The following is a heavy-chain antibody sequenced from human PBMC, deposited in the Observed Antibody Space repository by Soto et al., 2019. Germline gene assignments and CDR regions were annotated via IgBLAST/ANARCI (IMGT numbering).Heavy chain of an antibody. D-gene: IGHD6-13*01. CDR3: ASITAAPYYFDY. Sequence: SETLSLTCTVSGGSISSYYWSWIRQPPGKGLEWIGYIYYSGSTNYNPSLKSRVTISVDTSKNQFSLKLSSVTAADTAVYYCASITAAPYYFDYWGQGTLVTVS. CDR1: GGSISSYY. J-gene: IGHJ4*02. V-gene: IGHV4-59*01. CDR2: IYYSGST.